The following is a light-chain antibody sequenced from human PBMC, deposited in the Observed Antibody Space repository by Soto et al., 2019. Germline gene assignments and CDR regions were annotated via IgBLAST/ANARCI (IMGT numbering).Light chain of an antibody. Sequence: DIQLTQSPSFLSASIRDIVTITCRASQAISAYFAWYQQKQGKAPKLLIYAASTLQSGVPSRLSGSGSGTEFTLAVSSLQPEDFTTYYCQQLNSYPITCGQGTRLEIK. CDR3: QQLNSYPIT. CDR1: QAISAY. CDR2: AAS. J-gene: IGKJ5*01. V-gene: IGKV1-9*01.